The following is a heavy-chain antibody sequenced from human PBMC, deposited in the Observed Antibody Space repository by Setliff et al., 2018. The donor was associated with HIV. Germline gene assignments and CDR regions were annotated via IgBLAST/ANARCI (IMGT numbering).Heavy chain of an antibody. CDR3: ARLTTTYYYNSSAYYHPV. V-gene: IGHV4-34*01. D-gene: IGHD3-22*01. Sequence: SETLSLTCAVYGGSLSGHYWTWIRQPPGEGLEWIGEINHSGKTNYNPSLKSRVTISVDTSKNQSSLKLSSVTAADTAVFYCARLTTTYYYNSSAYYHPVWGQGTLVTVSS. J-gene: IGHJ4*02. CDR1: GGSLSGHY. CDR2: INHSGKT.